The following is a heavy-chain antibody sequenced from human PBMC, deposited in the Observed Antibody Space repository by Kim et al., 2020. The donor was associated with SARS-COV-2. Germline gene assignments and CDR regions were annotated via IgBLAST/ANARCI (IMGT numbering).Heavy chain of an antibody. CDR1: GGSVSSGNYY. CDR2: ISYRGNT. CDR3: VRSWKATAGI. D-gene: IGHD6-13*01. V-gene: IGHV4-61*03. J-gene: IGHJ4*02. Sequence: SETLSLTCTVSGGSVSSGNYYWSWIRQPPGKGLEWIGYISYRGNTNYNPSLKSRVTISVDTSKNHFSLKLSSVTAADTAVYYCVRSWKATAGIWGQGTLVTVSS.